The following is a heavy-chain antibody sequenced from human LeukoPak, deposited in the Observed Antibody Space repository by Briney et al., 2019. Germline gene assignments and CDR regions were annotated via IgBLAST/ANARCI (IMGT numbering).Heavy chain of an antibody. CDR3: ASRNDILTGYVFDF. V-gene: IGHV4-39*01. CDR1: SGSVSSSIYY. D-gene: IGHD3-9*01. Sequence: SETLSLTCTVSSGSVSSSIYYWGWIRQPPGKGLEWIGSIYYSGSTSYNPSLKSRVTISVDTSKNQFSLKLTSVTAADTAVYYCASRNDILTGYVFDFWGQGTLVTVSS. J-gene: IGHJ4*02. CDR2: IYYSGST.